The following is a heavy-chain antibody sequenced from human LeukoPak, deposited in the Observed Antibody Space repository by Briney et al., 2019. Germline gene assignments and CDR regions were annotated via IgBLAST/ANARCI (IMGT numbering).Heavy chain of an antibody. D-gene: IGHD5-18*01. CDR1: GFTFSSYG. CDR3: AKDTGGIPGY. V-gene: IGHV3-30*18. J-gene: IGHJ4*02. CDR2: ISYDGSNK. Sequence: SGGSLRLSCAASGFTFSSYGMHWVRQAPGKGLEWVAVISYDGSNKYYADSVKGRFTISRDNSKNTLYLQMNSQRAEDTAVYYCAKDTGGIPGYWGQGTLVTVSS.